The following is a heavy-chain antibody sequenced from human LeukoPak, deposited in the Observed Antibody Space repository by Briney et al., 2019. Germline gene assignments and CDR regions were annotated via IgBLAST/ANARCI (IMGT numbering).Heavy chain of an antibody. Sequence: GGSLRLSRAASGFTVSSNYMSWVRQAPGKGLEWVAVIYSSGNTKYADSVKGRFTISRDNSKNTLYLDMNSLRAEDTAVYYCAGGALYSSGWLNRFDPWGQGTLVTVSS. CDR3: AGGALYSSGWLNRFDP. J-gene: IGHJ5*02. D-gene: IGHD6-19*01. V-gene: IGHV3-53*01. CDR1: GFTVSSNY. CDR2: IYSSGNT.